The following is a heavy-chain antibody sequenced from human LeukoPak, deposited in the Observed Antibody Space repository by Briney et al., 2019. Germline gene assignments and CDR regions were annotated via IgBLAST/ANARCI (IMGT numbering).Heavy chain of an antibody. V-gene: IGHV3-21*01. CDR2: ISSSSSYI. Sequence: PGGSLRLSCAASGFTFSSYSMNWVRQAPGKGLEWVSSISSSSSYIYYADSVKGRFAISGDNAKNSLYLQRNSLRAEDTAVYYCARIHSNYPFDIWGQGTMVTVSS. CDR1: GFTFSSYS. D-gene: IGHD4-11*01. J-gene: IGHJ3*02. CDR3: ARIHSNYPFDI.